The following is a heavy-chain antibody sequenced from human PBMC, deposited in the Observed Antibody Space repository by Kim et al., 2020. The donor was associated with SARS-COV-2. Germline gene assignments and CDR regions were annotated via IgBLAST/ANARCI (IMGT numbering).Heavy chain of an antibody. CDR1: GGTFSSYA. CDR3: ARGGRDSSSWYSGYYGMDV. J-gene: IGHJ6*02. CDR2: IIPIFGTA. Sequence: SVKVSCKASGGTFSSYAISWVRQAPGQGLEWMGGIIPIFGTANYAQKFQGRVTITADESTSTAYMELSSLRPEDTAVYYCARGGRDSSSWYSGYYGMDVWGQGTTVTVSS. V-gene: IGHV1-69*13. D-gene: IGHD6-13*01.